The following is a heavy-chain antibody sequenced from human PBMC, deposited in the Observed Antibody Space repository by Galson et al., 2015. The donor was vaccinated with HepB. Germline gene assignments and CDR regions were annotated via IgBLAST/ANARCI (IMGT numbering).Heavy chain of an antibody. CDR3: AGDGPGTGRGPFDY. J-gene: IGHJ4*02. V-gene: IGHV3-53*01. Sequence: SLRLSCAASGFTVSSNYMSWVRQAPGKGLEWVSVIYSGGSTYYADSVKGRFTISRDNSKNTLYLQMNSLRAEDTAVYYCAGDGPGTGRGPFDYWGQGTLVTVSS. D-gene: IGHD1-14*01. CDR2: IYSGGST. CDR1: GFTVSSNY.